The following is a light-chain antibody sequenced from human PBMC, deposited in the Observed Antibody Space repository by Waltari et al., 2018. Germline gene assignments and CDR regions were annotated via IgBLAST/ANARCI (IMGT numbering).Light chain of an antibody. J-gene: IGLJ2*01. Sequence: QSVLTPPPSVSAAPGQKVIISCSGSNSNIGHNYVSWYQHFPGAAPKVFIHEIEKRPSGIPDRFSGSKSGTSASLGITGLQTGDEAAYYCGTWDNNLNALVFGGGTKLTVL. V-gene: IGLV1-51*02. CDR1: NSNIGHNY. CDR3: GTWDNNLNALV. CDR2: EIE.